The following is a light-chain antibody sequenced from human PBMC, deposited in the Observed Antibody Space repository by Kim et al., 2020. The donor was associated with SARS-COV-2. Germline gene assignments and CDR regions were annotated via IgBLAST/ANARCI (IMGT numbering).Light chain of an antibody. Sequence: IQMTQSPSSLSASVGDRVTISCRASQGISSWLDWYQLKPGKAPKSLCYAASSLQSGVPSRFSGSGSGTDFTLTISSLQPEDFATYYCQQYDSYPRTFGQGTKVDIK. CDR1: QGISSW. J-gene: IGKJ1*01. CDR3: QQYDSYPRT. V-gene: IGKV1D-16*01. CDR2: AAS.